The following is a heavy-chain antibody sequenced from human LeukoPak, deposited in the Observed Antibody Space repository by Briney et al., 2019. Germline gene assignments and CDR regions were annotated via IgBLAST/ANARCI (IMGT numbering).Heavy chain of an antibody. CDR3: ARGGSGSYSSDY. Sequence: GGSLRLSCAASGLTLSTYSVNWVRQAPGKGLEWVSSISASSTYIYYADSVKGRFTISRDNAKNSLYLQMNSLRAEDTAVYYCARGGSGSYSSDYWGQGTLVTVSS. CDR1: GLTLSTYS. CDR2: ISASSTYI. V-gene: IGHV3-21*01. D-gene: IGHD3-10*01. J-gene: IGHJ4*02.